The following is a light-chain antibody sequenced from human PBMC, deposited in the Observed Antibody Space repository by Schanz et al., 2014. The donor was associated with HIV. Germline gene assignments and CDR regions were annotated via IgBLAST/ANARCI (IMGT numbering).Light chain of an antibody. CDR2: EVS. V-gene: IGLV2-14*02. J-gene: IGLJ1*01. CDR3: ASYTTSHTFV. CDR1: SSDVGSYNL. Sequence: QSALTQPASVSGSPGQSITISCTGTSSDVGSYNLVSWYQQHPGKAPKLMIYEVSKRPSGVSNRFSGSKSGNMAYLTISALQAEDEADYYCASYTTSHTFVFGTGTKVTVL.